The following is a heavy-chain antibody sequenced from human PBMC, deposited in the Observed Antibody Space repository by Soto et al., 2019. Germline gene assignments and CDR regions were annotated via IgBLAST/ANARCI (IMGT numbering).Heavy chain of an antibody. D-gene: IGHD2-21*01. J-gene: IGHJ6*02. CDR1: GFTFSSYA. Sequence: EVQLVESGGGLVLPGGSLRLSCAASGFTFSSYAMQWVRQAPGKGLECVSAITSNGGNTDYANSVKGRFTISRDNSKNTLYLQMGSLRAEDMAVYYCARRIPFGYGMDVWGQGTTVTVSS. CDR3: ARRIPFGYGMDV. CDR2: ITSNGGNT. V-gene: IGHV3-64*01.